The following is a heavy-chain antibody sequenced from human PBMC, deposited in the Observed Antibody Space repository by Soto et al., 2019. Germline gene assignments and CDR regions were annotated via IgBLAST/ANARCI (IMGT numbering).Heavy chain of an antibody. CDR3: ASGKSQMTQDRMGFYYYMDV. V-gene: IGHV1-69*08. J-gene: IGHJ6*03. Sequence: QVQLVQSGAEVKKPGSSVRISCAASGATFNDYTFTWVRRAPGQVLEWMGRVIPRRDASNYAEKFQDRVTITADRSTSTVSMELSGLKSEDSAIYYCASGKSQMTQDRMGFYYYMDVWGKGTTVTVSS. CDR1: GATFNDYT. D-gene: IGHD2-15*01. CDR2: VIPRRDAS.